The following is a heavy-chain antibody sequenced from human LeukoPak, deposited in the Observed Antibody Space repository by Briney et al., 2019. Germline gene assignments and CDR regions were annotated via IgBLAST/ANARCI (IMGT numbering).Heavy chain of an antibody. CDR1: GFTVSNNY. V-gene: IGHV3-53*01. J-gene: IGHJ4*02. CDR3: AKDLGYDNNNFDY. CDR2: IYSGGIT. Sequence: GGSLRLSCAASGFTVSNNYMSWVRQAPGKGLEWVSIIYSGGITYYADPVEGRFSISRDNSENTLYLQMNSLRAEDTAVYYCAKDLGYDNNNFDYWGQGTLVTVSS. D-gene: IGHD2-8*01.